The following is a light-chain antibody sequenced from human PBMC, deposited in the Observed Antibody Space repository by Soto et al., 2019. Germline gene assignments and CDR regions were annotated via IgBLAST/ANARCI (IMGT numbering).Light chain of an antibody. CDR3: QQYNSYSPA. J-gene: IGKJ1*01. CDR1: QSVSSSY. V-gene: IGKV3-20*01. Sequence: IVLTDSPGTLSLSPGEIATLSCRASQSVSSSYLAWYQQKPGQAPRLLIYGASSRATGIPDRFSGSGSGTDFTLTISSLQPDDFATYYCQQYNSYSPAFGQRTKV. CDR2: GAS.